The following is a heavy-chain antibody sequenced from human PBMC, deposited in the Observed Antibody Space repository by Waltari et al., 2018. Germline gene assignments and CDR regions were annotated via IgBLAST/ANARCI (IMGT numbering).Heavy chain of an antibody. V-gene: IGHV3-7*04. J-gene: IGHJ6*02. CDR3: ARGPY. Sequence: EVRLVESGGGLVQPGGSLSLSCAASGFTLSSPWMSWVRQAPGKGLEWVASIKEDGSERYYVDSAKGRSTISRDNAKTSLFLQMNSLRVEDTAVYYCARGPYWGQGTTVTVSS. CDR1: GFTLSSPW. CDR2: IKEDGSER. D-gene: IGHD2-21*01.